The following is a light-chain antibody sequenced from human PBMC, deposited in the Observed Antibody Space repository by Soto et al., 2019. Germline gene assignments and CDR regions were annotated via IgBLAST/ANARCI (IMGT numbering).Light chain of an antibody. CDR2: GVF. J-gene: IGKJ2*01. Sequence: TQSPGTVSLSPEERATLSCTTSQTVNSDYLAWYQQKPGQAPRLLIYGVFNRATGIPDRFSGSGSGTYFTLTISELEPEDSAVYYGKHYDGSPRTFGQGTNLDI. CDR1: QTVNSDY. V-gene: IGKV3-20*01. CDR3: KHYDGSPRT.